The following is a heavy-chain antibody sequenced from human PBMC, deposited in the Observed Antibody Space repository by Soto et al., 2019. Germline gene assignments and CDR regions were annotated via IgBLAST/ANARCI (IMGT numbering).Heavy chain of an antibody. D-gene: IGHD3-16*01. CDR3: ARPVRGSPEDV. V-gene: IGHV3-7*05. CDR2: IKTDGSEK. J-gene: IGHJ6*02. CDR1: GFTFSAYW. Sequence: EVQLVESGGGLVQPGGSLRLSCEASGFTFSAYWMGWVRQAPGTGLQWVATIKTDGSEKYYVDSVTGRFTISRDNDKNSLYLQLNTLRAEDTGVYYWARPVRGSPEDVWGQGTTVTVSS.